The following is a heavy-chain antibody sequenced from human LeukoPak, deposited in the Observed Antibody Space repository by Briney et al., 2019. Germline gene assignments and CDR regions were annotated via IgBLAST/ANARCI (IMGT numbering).Heavy chain of an antibody. J-gene: IGHJ4*02. Sequence: ASVKVSCKASGYTFTSYGISWVRQAPGQGLEWMGWISGYNGKTNYAQKVQGRVTMTTDTSTSTAYMELRSLRSGDTAVYYCARVRVVLSEIDYWGQGTLVTVSS. CDR1: GYTFTSYG. CDR3: ARVRVVLSEIDY. CDR2: ISGYNGKT. V-gene: IGHV1-18*01. D-gene: IGHD3-16*02.